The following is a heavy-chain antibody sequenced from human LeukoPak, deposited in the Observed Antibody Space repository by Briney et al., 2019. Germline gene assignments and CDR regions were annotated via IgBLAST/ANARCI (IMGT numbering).Heavy chain of an antibody. CDR3: AKVGYSSGWFRGAFDI. CDR2: ISWNSGSI. D-gene: IGHD6-19*01. V-gene: IGHV3-9*01. Sequence: PGGSLRLSCAASGSTFDDYAMHWVRQAPGKGLEWVSGISWNSGSIGYADSVKGRFTISRDNAKNSLYLQMNSLRAEDTALYYCAKVGYSSGWFRGAFDIWGQGTMVTVSS. CDR1: GSTFDDYA. J-gene: IGHJ3*02.